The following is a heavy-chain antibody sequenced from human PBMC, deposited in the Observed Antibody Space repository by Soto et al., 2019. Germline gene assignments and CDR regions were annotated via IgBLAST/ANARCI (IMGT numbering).Heavy chain of an antibody. D-gene: IGHD1-26*01. J-gene: IGHJ4*02. Sequence: QVQLVESGGGVVQPGRSLRLSCAASGFTFSSYGMHWVRQAPGKGLEWVAVIWYDGNIKYYADSVKGRFTISRDNSKNTLFLQRNSLRAEDTAVYYCARVSEGGSYYGGLDYWGQGTLVTVSS. CDR3: ARVSEGGSYYGGLDY. CDR1: GFTFSSYG. V-gene: IGHV3-33*01. CDR2: IWYDGNIK.